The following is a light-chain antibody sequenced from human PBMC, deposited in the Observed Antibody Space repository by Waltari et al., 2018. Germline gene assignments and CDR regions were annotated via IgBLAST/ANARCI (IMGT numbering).Light chain of an antibody. CDR1: QDISNY. CDR3: QQYDNLPFT. Sequence: DIQMTQSPSSLSASVGDRVTITCQASQDISNYLNWYQQKPGKAPKLLIYDASNLETGVSSRFSGSGSGTDFTFTISSLQPEDIATYYCQQYDNLPFTFGLGPKWISN. V-gene: IGKV1-33*01. J-gene: IGKJ3*01. CDR2: DAS.